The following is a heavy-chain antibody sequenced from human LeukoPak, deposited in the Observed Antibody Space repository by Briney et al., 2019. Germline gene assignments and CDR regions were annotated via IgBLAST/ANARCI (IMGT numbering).Heavy chain of an antibody. CDR2: INHSGST. D-gene: IGHD6-19*01. J-gene: IGHJ4*02. Sequence: SETLSLTCAVYGGSFSGYYWSWIRQPPGKGLEWIGEINHSGSTNYSPSLKSRVTISVDTSKNQFSLKLSSVTAADTAVYYCARVQAVAGTVLDYWGQGTLVTVSS. CDR1: GGSFSGYY. CDR3: ARVQAVAGTVLDY. V-gene: IGHV4-34*01.